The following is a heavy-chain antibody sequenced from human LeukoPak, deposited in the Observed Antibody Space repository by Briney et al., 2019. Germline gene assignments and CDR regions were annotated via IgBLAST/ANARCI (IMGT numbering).Heavy chain of an antibody. Sequence: GAPVKVSCKASGYTFTSYAMHWVRQAPGQRLEWMGWINAGNGNTKYSQKFQGRVTITRDTSASTAYMELSSLRSEDTAAYYCASWAVAGTGQDYWGQGTLVTVSS. V-gene: IGHV1-3*01. CDR2: INAGNGNT. D-gene: IGHD6-19*01. J-gene: IGHJ4*02. CDR1: GYTFTSYA. CDR3: ASWAVAGTGQDY.